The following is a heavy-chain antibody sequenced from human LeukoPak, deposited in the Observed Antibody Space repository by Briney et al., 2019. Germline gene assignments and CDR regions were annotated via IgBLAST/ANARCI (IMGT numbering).Heavy chain of an antibody. Sequence: GGSLRLSCAASGFTVSNNYMTWVRQAPGKGLEWVSVIYSGGSTYYADSVKGRFTISRDNSKNTLYLQMNSLRAEDTAVYYCAKGDRGSSSDYFDYWGQGTLVTVSS. CDR3: AKGDRGSSSDYFDY. V-gene: IGHV3-66*02. J-gene: IGHJ4*02. D-gene: IGHD6-6*01. CDR1: GFTVSNNY. CDR2: IYSGGST.